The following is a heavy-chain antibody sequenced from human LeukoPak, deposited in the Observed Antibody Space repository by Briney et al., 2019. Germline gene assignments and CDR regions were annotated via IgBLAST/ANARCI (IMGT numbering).Heavy chain of an antibody. Sequence: SETLSLTCTVSGGSISSSSYYWGWIRQPPGKGLEWIGSIYYSGSTYYNPSLKSRVTISVDTSKNQFSLKLSSVTAADTAVYYCARGSSGYYCPFDYWGQGTLVTVSS. J-gene: IGHJ4*02. CDR3: ARGSSGYYCPFDY. CDR2: IYYSGST. D-gene: IGHD3-22*01. V-gene: IGHV4-39*07. CDR1: GGSISSSSYY.